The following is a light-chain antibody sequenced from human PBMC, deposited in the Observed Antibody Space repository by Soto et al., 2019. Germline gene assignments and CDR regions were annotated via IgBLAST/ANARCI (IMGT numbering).Light chain of an antibody. J-gene: IGKJ4*01. CDR3: QEYSSF. CDR2: EAS. CDR1: RDITRW. V-gene: IGKV1-5*01. Sequence: DIHMTQSPSTLSASVGDRVTITCRASRDITRWLAWYQQKPGRAPKVLIYEASNLQSGVPSRFSGSGSGTEFTHTISSLQPDDFGTYYCQEYSSFFGGGTRVEIK.